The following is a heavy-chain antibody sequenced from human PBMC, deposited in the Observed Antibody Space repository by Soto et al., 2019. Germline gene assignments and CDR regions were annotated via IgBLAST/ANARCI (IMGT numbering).Heavy chain of an antibody. D-gene: IGHD3-16*01. J-gene: IGHJ2*01. CDR1: GFTFINYA. CDR2: ISGGGDAA. Sequence: EVQVLESGGGLVQPGGSLRLSCAGSGFTFINYAMNWVRQAPGKGLEWVSSISGGGDAAFFPDSVRGRFTISRDNSKNTVALQMTSLGVEDTAVYYGGRMILGSTTRPNYWYFDLWGRGTVVTVSS. V-gene: IGHV3-23*01. CDR3: GRMILGSTTRPNYWYFDL.